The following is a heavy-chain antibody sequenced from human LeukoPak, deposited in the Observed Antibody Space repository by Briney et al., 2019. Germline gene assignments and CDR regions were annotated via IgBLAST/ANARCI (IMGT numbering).Heavy chain of an antibody. V-gene: IGHV4-39*02. D-gene: IGHD2-2*01. J-gene: IGHJ4*02. Sequence: SETLSLTCAVSGGSISSNDYYRGWIRQPPGKGLEWIGSIYYSGSTYYKSSLKSRVTISVDTSKNHFSLKLSSVTAADTAVYYCARLLGYCGSASCYGGYFDYWGQGTLVTVSS. CDR2: IYYSGST. CDR3: ARLLGYCGSASCYGGYFDY. CDR1: GGSISSNDYY.